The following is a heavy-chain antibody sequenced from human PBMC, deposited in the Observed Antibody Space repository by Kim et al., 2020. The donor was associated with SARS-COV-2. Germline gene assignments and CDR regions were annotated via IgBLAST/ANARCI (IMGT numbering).Heavy chain of an antibody. V-gene: IGHV1-46*01. D-gene: IGHD3-3*01. Sequence: AQKFQGRVTMTRDTSTSTVYMELSSLRSEDTAVYYCARDLAVGVVMEKDYWGQGTLVTVSS. CDR3: ARDLAVGVVMEKDY. J-gene: IGHJ4*02.